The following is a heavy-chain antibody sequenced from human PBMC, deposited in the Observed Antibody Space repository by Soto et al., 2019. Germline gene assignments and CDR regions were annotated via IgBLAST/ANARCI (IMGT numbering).Heavy chain of an antibody. CDR2: VSSSGGNT. V-gene: IGHV3-30*18. D-gene: IGHD3-22*01. CDR3: AKMGNFFDSSGNFERSDN. Sequence: GGSLRLSCEASGFTFNAYGMHWIRQAPGKGLEWVALVSSSGGNTKYVDSVKGRFTISRDNSKSTLYLQMNSLRAEDTALYYCAKMGNFFDSSGNFERSDNWGQGTLLTVSA. CDR1: GFTFNAYG. J-gene: IGHJ4*02.